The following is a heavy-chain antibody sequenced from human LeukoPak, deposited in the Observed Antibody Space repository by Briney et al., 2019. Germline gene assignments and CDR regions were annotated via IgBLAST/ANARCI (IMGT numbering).Heavy chain of an antibody. V-gene: IGHV1-8*03. CDR1: GYTFTRYD. CDR2: INPNSGNR. CDR3: ARANGDLDY. J-gene: IGHJ4*02. D-gene: IGHD4-17*01. Sequence: ASVKVSFKASGYTFTRYDINWVRQATGQGLEWMGWINPNSGNRGYAQKFQGRVTITRDTSINTAYMELSSLRSDDTAVYYCARANGDLDYWGQGTLVTVSS.